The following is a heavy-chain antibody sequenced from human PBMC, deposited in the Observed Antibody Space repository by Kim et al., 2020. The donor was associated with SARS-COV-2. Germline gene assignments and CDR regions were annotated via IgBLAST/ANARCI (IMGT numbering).Heavy chain of an antibody. CDR2: IYPGDSDT. J-gene: IGHJ6*04. Sequence: GESLKISCQGSGYNFRDFWIVWVRQMPGKGLEVMGIIYPGDSDTRYTPAFRGQVTISADTSISTAYLHWSSLKASDSAIYYCTRLSWGAGMIFHKEHRQGRQGFDVWGKGTTVTVSS. V-gene: IGHV5-51*01. CDR3: TRLSWGAGMIFHKEHRQGRQGFDV. D-gene: IGHD1-26*01. CDR1: GYNFRDFW.